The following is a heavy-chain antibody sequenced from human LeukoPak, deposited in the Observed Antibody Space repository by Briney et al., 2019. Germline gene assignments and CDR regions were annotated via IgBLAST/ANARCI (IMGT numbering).Heavy chain of an antibody. CDR2: MNPNSGNT. D-gene: IGHD5-24*01. Sequence: ASVKVSCKASGYTFTSYDINWVRQATGQGLEWMGWMNPNSGNTGYAQKFQGRVTMTRDTSTSTVYMELSSLRSEDTAVYYCAREGRDGYNWNYFDYWGQGTLVTVSS. J-gene: IGHJ4*02. CDR3: AREGRDGYNWNYFDY. V-gene: IGHV1-8*01. CDR1: GYTFTSYD.